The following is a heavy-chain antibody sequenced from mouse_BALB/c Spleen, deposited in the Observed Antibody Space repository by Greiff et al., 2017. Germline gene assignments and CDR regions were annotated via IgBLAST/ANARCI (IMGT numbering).Heavy chain of an antibody. V-gene: IGHV5-6*01. CDR3: ARHGLGSWFAY. Sequence: EVKLQESGGDLVKPGGSLKLSCAASGFTFSSYGMSWVRQTPDKRLEWVATISSGGSYTYYPDSVKGRFTISRDNAKNTLYLQMSSLKSEDTDMYYSARHGLGSWFAYWGQGTLVTVSA. D-gene: IGHD3-1*01. J-gene: IGHJ3*01. CDR1: GFTFSSYG. CDR2: ISSGGSYT.